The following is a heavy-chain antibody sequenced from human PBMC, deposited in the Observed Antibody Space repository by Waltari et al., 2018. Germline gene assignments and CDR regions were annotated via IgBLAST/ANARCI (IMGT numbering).Heavy chain of an antibody. CDR2: IIPIFGTA. CDR3: ARDRDDYNPGWFDP. J-gene: IGHJ5*02. Sequence: QVQLVQSGAEVKKPGSSVKVSCKASGGTFSSYAISWVRQAPGQGLEWMGGIIPIFGTANYAQKFQGRGTITTDESTSTAYMELSSLGSEDTAVYYCARDRDDYNPGWFDPWGQGTLVTVSS. V-gene: IGHV1-69*05. D-gene: IGHD4-4*01. CDR1: GGTFSSYA.